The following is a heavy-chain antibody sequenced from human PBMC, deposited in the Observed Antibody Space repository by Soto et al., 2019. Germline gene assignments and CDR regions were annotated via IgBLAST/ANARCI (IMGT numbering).Heavy chain of an antibody. J-gene: IGHJ5*02. Sequence: EVQLVESGGGLVQPGGSLRLSCAASGFTVSSNYMSWVRQAPGKGLEWVSVIYSGGSTYYADSVKGRFTISRDNSKNTLYLQMNSLRAEDTAVYYCARQWLVYNWFDPCGQGTLVTVSS. CDR3: ARQWLVYNWFDP. V-gene: IGHV3-66*04. D-gene: IGHD6-19*01. CDR1: GFTVSSNY. CDR2: IYSGGST.